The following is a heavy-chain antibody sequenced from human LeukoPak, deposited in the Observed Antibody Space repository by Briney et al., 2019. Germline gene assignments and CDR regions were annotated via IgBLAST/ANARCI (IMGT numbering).Heavy chain of an antibody. Sequence: GGSLRLSCAASGFTFSSYGMHWVRQAPGKGLEWVANIKQDGSEKYYVDSVKGRFTISRDNAKNSLYLQMNSLRAEDTAVYYCARGRSTDYWGQGTLVTVSS. CDR1: GFTFSSYG. D-gene: IGHD1-26*01. CDR3: ARGRSTDY. V-gene: IGHV3-7*01. J-gene: IGHJ4*02. CDR2: IKQDGSEK.